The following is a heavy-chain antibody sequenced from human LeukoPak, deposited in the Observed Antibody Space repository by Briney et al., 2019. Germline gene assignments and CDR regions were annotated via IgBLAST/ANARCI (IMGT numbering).Heavy chain of an antibody. CDR2: IIPIFGTA. V-gene: IGHV1-69*01. CDR1: GGTFSSYA. CDR3: AQGGPPRFDP. J-gene: IGHJ5*02. Sequence: GASVKVSCKASGGTFSSYAISWVRQAPGQGLEWMGGIIPIFGTANYAQKFQGRVTITADESTSTAYMELSSLRSEDTAVYYCAQGGPPRFDPWGQGTLVTISS. D-gene: IGHD3-16*01.